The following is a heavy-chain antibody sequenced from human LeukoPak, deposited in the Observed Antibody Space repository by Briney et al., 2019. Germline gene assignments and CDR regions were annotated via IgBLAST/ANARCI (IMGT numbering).Heavy chain of an antibody. CDR1: GFTFSSYS. Sequence: PGGSLRLSCAASGFTFSSYSMNWVRQPPGKGLVWVSRITGDGSSTTYADSVKGRFTISRDNAKNTLSLQMISLRAEDTAVYYCARDTGWYFDLWGRGTLVTVSS. CDR2: ITGDGSST. J-gene: IGHJ2*01. V-gene: IGHV3-74*01. D-gene: IGHD4-17*01. CDR3: ARDTGWYFDL.